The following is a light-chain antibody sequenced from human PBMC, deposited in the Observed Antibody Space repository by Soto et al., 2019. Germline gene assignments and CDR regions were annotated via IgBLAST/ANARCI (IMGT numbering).Light chain of an antibody. CDR1: QSLLHSNGYNY. V-gene: IGKV2-28*01. CDR2: LGS. J-gene: IGKJ1*01. Sequence: EIVMTQSPLSLPVTPGEPASISCRSSQSLLHSNGYNYLDWYLQKPGQSPQLLIYLGSNRASGVPDRFSGSGSGTDFTLKISSVEAEDVGVYYCKQALQTPGAFGQGTKVEIK. CDR3: KQALQTPGA.